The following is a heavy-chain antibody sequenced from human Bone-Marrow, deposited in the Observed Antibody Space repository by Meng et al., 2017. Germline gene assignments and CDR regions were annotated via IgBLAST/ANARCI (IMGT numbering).Heavy chain of an antibody. CDR2: INPNSGGT. Sequence: QGQLVQSGDEGKKPGAYVKGPCKASGYTFTGYYLHWVRQAPGQGLEWMGRINPNSGGTKYAQKFQGRVTMTRDTSISTAYMELSRLRSDDTAVYYCARADHPTTVPNLDYWGQGTMVTVSS. J-gene: IGHJ4*02. CDR1: GYTFTGYY. CDR3: ARADHPTTVPNLDY. V-gene: IGHV1-2*06. D-gene: IGHD4-17*01.